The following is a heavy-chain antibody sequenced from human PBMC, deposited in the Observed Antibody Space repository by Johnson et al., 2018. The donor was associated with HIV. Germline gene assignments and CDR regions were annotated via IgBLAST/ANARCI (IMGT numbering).Heavy chain of an antibody. CDR2: ISGSGGCT. CDR1: GFTFSSYA. Sequence: VQLVESGGGLVQPGGSLRLSCAASGFTFSSYAMSWVRQAPGKGLEWVSAISGSGGCTYYADSVKGRFTISRDNSKNTLHLQMNNLRAEDTATYYCAKTGVGATDAAFDIWGQGTMVTVSS. V-gene: IGHV3-23*04. D-gene: IGHD1-26*01. J-gene: IGHJ3*02. CDR3: AKTGVGATDAAFDI.